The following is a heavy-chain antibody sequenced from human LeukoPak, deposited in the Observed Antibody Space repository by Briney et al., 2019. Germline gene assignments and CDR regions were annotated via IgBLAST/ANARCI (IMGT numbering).Heavy chain of an antibody. V-gene: IGHV3-21*06. J-gene: IGHJ4*02. Sequence: GGSLRLSCAASGFTSSNFGMNWVRQAPGKGLEWVSSVSPTSSFIYYADSVKGRFTISRDNAKNSLYLQMNSLGAEDTALYYCARATYYGDYYFDYWGLGTLVTVSS. CDR3: ARATYYGDYYFDY. CDR1: GFTSSNFG. CDR2: VSPTSSFI. D-gene: IGHD4-17*01.